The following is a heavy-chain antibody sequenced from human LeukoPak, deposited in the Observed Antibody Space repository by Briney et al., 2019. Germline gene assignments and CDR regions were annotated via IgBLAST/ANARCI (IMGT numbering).Heavy chain of an antibody. Sequence: GASVKVSCKASGYTFSSYYMHWVRQAPGQGLERMGIISPSGGSTSYAQKFKGRVTMTKDTSTNTVYMELSSLRSEDTAVYYCAREGGGDSSGSFDYWGQGTLVTVSS. D-gene: IGHD3-22*01. CDR1: GYTFSSYY. V-gene: IGHV1-46*01. CDR2: ISPSGGST. J-gene: IGHJ4*02. CDR3: AREGGGDSSGSFDY.